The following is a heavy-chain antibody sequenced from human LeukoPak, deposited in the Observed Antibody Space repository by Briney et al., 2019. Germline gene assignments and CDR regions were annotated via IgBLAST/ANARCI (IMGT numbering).Heavy chain of an antibody. D-gene: IGHD2/OR15-2a*01. J-gene: IGHJ4*02. V-gene: IGHV3-33*01. CDR3: AREGPRGNTQFDY. CDR2: IWYDGSNK. Sequence: GRSLRLSCAASGFTFSSYGMHWVRQAPGKGLEWVALIWYDGSNKYYTDSVKGRLTISRDNSKNTLYLQMNSLRAEDTAIYYCAREGPRGNTQFDYWGQGTLVTVSS. CDR1: GFTFSSYG.